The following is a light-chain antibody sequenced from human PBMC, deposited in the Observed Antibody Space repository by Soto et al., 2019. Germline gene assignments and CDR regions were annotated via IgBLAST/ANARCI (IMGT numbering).Light chain of an antibody. J-gene: IGKJ3*01. CDR1: QSVSSY. V-gene: IGKV3-11*01. CDR2: DAS. Sequence: EIVLTQSPATLSLSPGERATLSCRASQSVSSYLAWYQQKPGQAPRLLIYDASNRATGIPARFGGSGSGTDFTLTISSLEPEDFAVYYCQLGTFGPGTKVDIK. CDR3: QLGT.